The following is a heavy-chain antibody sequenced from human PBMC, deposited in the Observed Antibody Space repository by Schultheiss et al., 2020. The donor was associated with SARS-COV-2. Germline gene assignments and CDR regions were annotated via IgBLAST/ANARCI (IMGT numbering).Heavy chain of an antibody. CDR1: GFTFSSYG. CDR3: AKDQEQWLVLLSMFDY. J-gene: IGHJ4*02. Sequence: GESLKISCAASGFTFSSYGMHWVRQAPGKGLEWVSYISSSGSTIYYADSVKGRFTISRDNSRNTLFLHMNSPRVEDTAIYFCAKDQEQWLVLLSMFDYWGQGTLVTVSS. D-gene: IGHD6-19*01. CDR2: ISSSGSTI. V-gene: IGHV3-48*01.